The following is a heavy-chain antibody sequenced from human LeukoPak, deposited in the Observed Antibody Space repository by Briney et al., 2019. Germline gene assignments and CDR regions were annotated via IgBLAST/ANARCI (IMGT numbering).Heavy chain of an antibody. CDR3: ARRRYYDSTGYLD. Sequence: SETLYLSCTISGDSISSSSYYWGWIRQPPGKGLEWIGDIYYRGSNYYNPSLKSRASISIDTSNNLFSRTLNSVTAADTALYFCARRRYYDSTGYLDWGQGTLVTVSS. J-gene: IGHJ1*01. D-gene: IGHD3-22*01. V-gene: IGHV4-39*01. CDR1: GDSISSSSYY. CDR2: IYYRGSN.